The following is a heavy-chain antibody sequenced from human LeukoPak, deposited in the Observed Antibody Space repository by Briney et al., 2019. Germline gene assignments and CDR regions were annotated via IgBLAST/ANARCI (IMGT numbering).Heavy chain of an antibody. J-gene: IGHJ4*02. CDR1: GYTFTSYD. CDR3: ARVGRFCSGGSCYHSAIDY. D-gene: IGHD2-15*01. V-gene: IGHV1-8*01. CDR2: MNPNSGNT. Sequence: ASVKVSCKASGYTFTSYDINWVRQATGQGLEWMGWMNPNSGNTGYAQKFQGRVTMTRNTSISTAYMELSSLRSEDTAVYYCARVGRFCSGGSCYHSAIDYWGQGTLVTVSS.